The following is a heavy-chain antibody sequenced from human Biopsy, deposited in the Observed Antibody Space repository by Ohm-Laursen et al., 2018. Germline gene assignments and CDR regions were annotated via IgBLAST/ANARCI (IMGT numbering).Heavy chain of an antibody. J-gene: IGHJ4*02. Sequence: GSLRLSCTASGFTFDGYAMNWVRQAPGKGLEWVSSITGGGNYINYADSVRGRFTISRDNSKNSVYLVMSSLRAEDTAVYFCATAAYAPPYFDLWGRGTVVTVSS. CDR1: GFTFDGYA. CDR3: ATAAYAPPYFDL. CDR2: ITGGGNYI. V-gene: IGHV3-21*06. D-gene: IGHD4-17*01.